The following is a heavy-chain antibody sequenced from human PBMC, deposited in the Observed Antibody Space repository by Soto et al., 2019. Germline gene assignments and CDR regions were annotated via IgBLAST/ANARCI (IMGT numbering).Heavy chain of an antibody. CDR1: GGSISSGGYY. Sequence: QVQLQESGPGLVKPSQTLSLTCTVSGGSISSGGYYWSWIRQHPGNGLEWIGYIYYSGCSYYNPSLKSRLTISVDTSKNQFSLKLTSVTAADTAVYYCARASRDWFDPWGQGTLVTVSS. CDR2: IYYSGCS. CDR3: ARASRDWFDP. D-gene: IGHD3-10*01. V-gene: IGHV4-31*03. J-gene: IGHJ5*02.